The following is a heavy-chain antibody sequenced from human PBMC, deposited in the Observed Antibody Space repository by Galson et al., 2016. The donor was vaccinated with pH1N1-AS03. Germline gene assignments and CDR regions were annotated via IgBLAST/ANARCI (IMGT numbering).Heavy chain of an antibody. CDR2: ISPIFGSA. J-gene: IGHJ4*02. D-gene: IGHD3-10*01. V-gene: IGHV1-69*06. Sequence: SVKVSCKASGGTLNNYAVNWVRQAPGQGLEWIGGISPIFGSANHAQKFQGRVTITADIFTNTAYMELSGLSSEDTAVEYCARGLTYHFGSGSVFWGQGTLVAVS. CDR1: GGTLNNYA. CDR3: ARGLTYHFGSGSVF.